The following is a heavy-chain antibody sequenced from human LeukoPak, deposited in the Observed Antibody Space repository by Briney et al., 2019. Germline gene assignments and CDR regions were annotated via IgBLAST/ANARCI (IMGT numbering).Heavy chain of an antibody. CDR3: ARDRGWRLLDY. CDR1: GFTFSNFW. D-gene: IGHD6-25*01. V-gene: IGHV3-7*01. J-gene: IGHJ4*02. Sequence: PGGSLRLSCAASGFTFSNFWMSWVRQAPGKGLEWLANIGGDGDRKFYVDSVKGRFTISRDNAENSLYLQMNSLRVEDTAVYYCARDRGWRLLDYWGQGTLVTVSS. CDR2: IGGDGDRK.